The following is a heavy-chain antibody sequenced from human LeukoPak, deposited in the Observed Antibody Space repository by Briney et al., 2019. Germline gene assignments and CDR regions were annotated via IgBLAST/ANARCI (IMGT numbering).Heavy chain of an antibody. CDR1: VYTFTHYY. CDR2: SNPSGGKT. V-gene: IGHV1-46*01. Sequence: ASGTVSFMSSVYTFTHYYMHWLRPPPCQGRAGMGRSNPSGGKTSYAHKFQGRLTITSDTSTNTVYVDVSSLRSGDADGFYCLRRGIVVVVAATVPLLPGGQGTLVTVSS. D-gene: IGHD2-15*01. CDR3: LRRGIVVVVAATVPLLP. J-gene: IGHJ5*02.